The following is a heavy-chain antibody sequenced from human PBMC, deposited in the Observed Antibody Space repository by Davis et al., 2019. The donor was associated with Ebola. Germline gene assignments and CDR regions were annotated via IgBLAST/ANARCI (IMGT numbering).Heavy chain of an antibody. V-gene: IGHV3-23*01. CDR1: GFTFSSYW. CDR2: ISGSGGST. J-gene: IGHJ6*02. D-gene: IGHD6-6*01. CDR3: AKRRRVAALYYYYGMDV. Sequence: GESLKISCAASGFTFSSYWMSWVRQAPGKGLEWVSAISGSGGSTYYADSVKGRFTISRDNSKNTLYMQMNSLRAEDTAVNYCAKRRRVAALYYYYGMDVWGQGTTVTVSS.